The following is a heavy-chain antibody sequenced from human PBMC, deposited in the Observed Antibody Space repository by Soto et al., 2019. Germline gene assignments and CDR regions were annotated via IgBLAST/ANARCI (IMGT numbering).Heavy chain of an antibody. J-gene: IGHJ4*02. Sequence: ASVKVSCKASGYTFTSYGISCVRQAPGQGLEWMGWISAYNGNTNDAQKLQGRVTMTTDTSTSTAYMELSSLRSEDTAVYYCARDVSDDYGDYVYYWGQGTLVTVSS. CDR2: ISAYNGNT. CDR1: GYTFTSYG. CDR3: ARDVSDDYGDYVYY. V-gene: IGHV1-18*01. D-gene: IGHD4-17*01.